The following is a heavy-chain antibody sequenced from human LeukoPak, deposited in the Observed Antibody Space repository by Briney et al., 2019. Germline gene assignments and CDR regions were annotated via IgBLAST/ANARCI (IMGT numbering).Heavy chain of an antibody. J-gene: IGHJ6*03. V-gene: IGHV4-34*01. Sequence: PSETLSLTCAVSGGSFSGYYWSWIRQPPGKGLEWIGSIYHSGTTYYNPSLRSRVTISADTSKNQFSLKLSSVTAADTAVYYCARDQPYTDVWGKGTTVTVSS. CDR1: GGSFSGYY. CDR2: IYHSGTT. CDR3: ARDQPYTDV.